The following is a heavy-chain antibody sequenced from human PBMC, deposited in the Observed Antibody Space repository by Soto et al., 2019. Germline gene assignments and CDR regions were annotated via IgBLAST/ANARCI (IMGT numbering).Heavy chain of an antibody. Sequence: QLQLQESGPGLVKPSETLSLTCTVSGGSISSSSYYWGWIRQPPGKGLEWIGSIYYSGSTYYNPSLKSRVTISVDTSKNQFSLKLSSVTAADTAVYYCARHAPFFGYSSSWSKGYDYWGQGTLVTVSS. CDR2: IYYSGST. CDR1: GGSISSSSYY. D-gene: IGHD6-13*01. V-gene: IGHV4-39*01. CDR3: ARHAPFFGYSSSWSKGYDY. J-gene: IGHJ4*02.